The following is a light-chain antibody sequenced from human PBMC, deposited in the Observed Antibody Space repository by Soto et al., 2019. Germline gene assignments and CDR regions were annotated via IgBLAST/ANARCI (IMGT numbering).Light chain of an antibody. J-gene: IGKJ4*01. CDR3: QNRSDWHST. CDR2: DAS. CDR1: QSVSSY. V-gene: IGKV3-11*01. Sequence: EIVLTQTPATPSLSPGERATLSCRTSQSVSSYLAWYPQKPGQAPRLLIYDASNRATGIPARFGGSGYGTDFTPTISSPVPDEFPDYYCQNRSDWHSTFGGGTKVQIK.